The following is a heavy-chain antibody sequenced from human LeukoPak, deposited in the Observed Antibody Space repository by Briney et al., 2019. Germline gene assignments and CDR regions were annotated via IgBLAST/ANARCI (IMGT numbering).Heavy chain of an antibody. V-gene: IGHV3-74*01. CDR3: ATSLGPLTEY. Sequence: GGSLRLSCAASGFAFGSNWMHWVRQTPGKGLVWVSRINSGGSGTSYAASVEGRFTISRDNAKNTLYLQMNSLRAEDTAVYYCATSLGPLTEYWGQGTLVTVSS. D-gene: IGHD7-27*01. J-gene: IGHJ4*02. CDR1: GFAFGSNW. CDR2: INSGGSGT.